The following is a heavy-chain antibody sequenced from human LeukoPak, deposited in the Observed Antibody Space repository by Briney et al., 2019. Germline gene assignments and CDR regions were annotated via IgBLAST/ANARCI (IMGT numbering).Heavy chain of an antibody. CDR3: ARDFTGMAAAGT. D-gene: IGHD6-13*01. Sequence: GGSLRLSCAASGFTFSSYSMNWVRQAPGKGLEWASSISSSSSSYIYYADSVKGRFTISRDNAKNSLYLQMNSLRAEDTAVYYCARDFTGMAAAGTWGQGTLVTVSS. J-gene: IGHJ4*02. CDR2: ISSSSSSYI. CDR1: GFTFSSYS. V-gene: IGHV3-21*01.